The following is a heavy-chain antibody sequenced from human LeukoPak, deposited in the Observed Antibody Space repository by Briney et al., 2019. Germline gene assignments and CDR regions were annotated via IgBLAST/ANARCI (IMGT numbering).Heavy chain of an antibody. V-gene: IGHV3-48*01. CDR3: ARFGYSYGPPLADY. Sequence: PGGSLRLSCAASGFTFSSYSMNWVRQAPGKGLEWVSYISSSSSTIYYADSVKGRFTISRDNAKNSLYLQMNSLRAEDTAVYYCARFGYSYGPPLADYWGQGTLVTVSS. J-gene: IGHJ4*02. CDR1: GFTFSSYS. CDR2: ISSSSSTI. D-gene: IGHD5-18*01.